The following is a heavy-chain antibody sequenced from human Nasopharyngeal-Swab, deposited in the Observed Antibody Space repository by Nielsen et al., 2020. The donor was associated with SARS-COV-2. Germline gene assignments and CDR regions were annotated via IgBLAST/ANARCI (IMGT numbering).Heavy chain of an antibody. CDR3: ARDGGGYSSSSGLDY. Sequence: GGSLRLSCAASGFAFTDYSMDWVRQAPGKGLEWVAVISYDGSNKYYADSVKGRFTISRDNSKNTLYLQMNSLRAEDTAVYYCARDGGGYSSSSGLDYWGQGTLVTVSS. CDR2: ISYDGSNK. CDR1: GFAFTDYS. J-gene: IGHJ4*02. V-gene: IGHV3-30-3*01. D-gene: IGHD6-6*01.